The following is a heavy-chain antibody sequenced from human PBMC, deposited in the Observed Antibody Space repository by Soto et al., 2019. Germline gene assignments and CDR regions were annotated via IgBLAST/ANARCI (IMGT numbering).Heavy chain of an antibody. D-gene: IGHD2-15*01. CDR2: IYYSGST. CDR3: ARTGAAYCSGGSCYSGGDYYYYYMDV. J-gene: IGHJ6*03. CDR1: GGSISSGSYY. Sequence: SETLSLTCTVSGGSISSGSYYWGWIRQPPGKGLEWIGSIYYSGSTYYNPSFKSRVTISVDTSKNQFSLKLSSVTAADTAVYYCARTGAAYCSGGSCYSGGDYYYYYMDVWGKGTTVTVSS. V-gene: IGHV4-39*07.